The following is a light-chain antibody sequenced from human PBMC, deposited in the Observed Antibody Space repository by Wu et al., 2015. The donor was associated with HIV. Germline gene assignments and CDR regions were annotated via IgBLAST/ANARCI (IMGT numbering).Light chain of an antibody. Sequence: EIVLTQSPGTLPLSPGERATLSCRAGQSVSSTYLAWYQQKPGQAPRLLIYGVSNRATGTPDRFSGGGSGTDFSLSISKLEPEDFAVYYCHQYGTSPRLFGQGTKVE. V-gene: IGKV3-20*01. J-gene: IGKJ1*01. CDR2: GVS. CDR1: QSVSSTY. CDR3: HQYGTSPRL.